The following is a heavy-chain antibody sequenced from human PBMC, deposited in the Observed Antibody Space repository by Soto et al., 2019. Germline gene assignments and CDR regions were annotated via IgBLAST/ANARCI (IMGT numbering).Heavy chain of an antibody. D-gene: IGHD3-10*01. Sequence: QVQLQQWGAGLLKPSETLSLTCAVYGGSFSGYYWSWIRQPPGKGLEWIGEINHSGSTNYNPSLKEWGHISVGPAKDQFFLEVRFVDGADPAVFYLGRAGPPYFGSGRRSFYFGMDVWGQGTTVTVSS. V-gene: IGHV4-34*01. CDR1: GGSFSGYY. J-gene: IGHJ6*02. CDR2: INHSGST. CDR3: GRAGPPYFGSGRRSFYFGMDV.